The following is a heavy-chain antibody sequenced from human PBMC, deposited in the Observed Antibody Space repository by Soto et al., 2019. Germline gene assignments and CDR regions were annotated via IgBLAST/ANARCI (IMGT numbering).Heavy chain of an antibody. CDR3: ARGFSGYEPPPHY. Sequence: GGSLRLSCAASGFTFSDYSMNWVRQAPGKGLEWVSSISSSSGYIYYADSVKGRFTISRDNAKNSLYLQMNSLRAEDTAVYYCARGFSGYEPPPHYWGQGTLVTVSS. V-gene: IGHV3-21*01. CDR2: ISSSSGYI. CDR1: GFTFSDYS. J-gene: IGHJ4*02. D-gene: IGHD5-12*01.